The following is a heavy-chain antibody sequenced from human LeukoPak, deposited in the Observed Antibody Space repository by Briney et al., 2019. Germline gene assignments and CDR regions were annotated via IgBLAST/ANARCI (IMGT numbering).Heavy chain of an antibody. J-gene: IGHJ3*02. D-gene: IGHD3-10*01. V-gene: IGHV1-18*01. Sequence: GASVKVSCKASGYTLTSYGISWVRQAPGQGLEWMGWISAYNGNTNYAQKLQGRVTMTTDTSTSTAYMELSSLRSEDTAVYYCARPLLGAPQAFDIWGQGTMVTVSS. CDR2: ISAYNGNT. CDR1: GYTLTSYG. CDR3: ARPLLGAPQAFDI.